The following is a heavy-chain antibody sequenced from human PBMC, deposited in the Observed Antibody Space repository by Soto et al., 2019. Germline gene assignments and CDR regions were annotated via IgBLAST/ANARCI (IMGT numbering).Heavy chain of an antibody. CDR2: IWNDGKNK. Sequence: GGSLRLSCAASGFTFSSYGMHWVRQAPGKGLEWVAVIWNDGKNKYYADSVKGRFTISRDNSKSTLDLQMNSLRVEDTAVYYCARDKGANAPIDMWGQRTMVTVSS. CDR3: ARDKGANAPIDM. V-gene: IGHV3-33*01. CDR1: GFTFSSYG. J-gene: IGHJ3*02.